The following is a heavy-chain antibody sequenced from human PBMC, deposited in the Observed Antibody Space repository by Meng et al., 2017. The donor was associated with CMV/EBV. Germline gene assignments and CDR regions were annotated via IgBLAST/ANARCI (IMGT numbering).Heavy chain of an antibody. Sequence: QVQLVQSGAEVKKPGAQVKVSCKASGYPFTGYDMHWVRQAPGQGLEWMGWINPNSGGTNYAQKFQGRVTMTRDTSISTAYMELSRLRSDDTAVYYCARVQVRGEMATPAGYWGQGTLVTVSS. CDR1: GYPFTGYD. D-gene: IGHD5-24*01. V-gene: IGHV1-2*02. CDR3: ARVQVRGEMATPAGY. J-gene: IGHJ4*02. CDR2: INPNSGGT.